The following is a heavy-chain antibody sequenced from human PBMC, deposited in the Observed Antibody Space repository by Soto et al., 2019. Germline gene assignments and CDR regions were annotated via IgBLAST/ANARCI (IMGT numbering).Heavy chain of an antibody. CDR2: IYYSGST. Sequence: SETLSLTCTVSGGSISSSRYYWGWIRQPPGKGLEWIGSIYYSGSTYYNPSLKSRVTISVDTSKNQFSLKLSSVTAADTAVYYCARHADIVDYWGQGTLVTVSS. J-gene: IGHJ4*02. CDR1: GGSISSSRYY. D-gene: IGHD2-15*01. V-gene: IGHV4-39*01. CDR3: ARHADIVDY.